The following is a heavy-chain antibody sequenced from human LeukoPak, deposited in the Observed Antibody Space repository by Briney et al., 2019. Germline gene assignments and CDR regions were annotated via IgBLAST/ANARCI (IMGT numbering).Heavy chain of an antibody. CDR1: GGSISSSSYY. V-gene: IGHV4-39*07. J-gene: IGHJ4*02. CDR2: IYYSGST. CDR3: ARVKVVPAAFDY. Sequence: PSETLSLTCTVSGGSISSSSYYWGWIRQSPGKGLEWIGSIYYSGSTYYNPSLKSRVTISIDTSKNQFSLKLSSVTAADTAVYYCARVKVVPAAFDYWGQGTLVTVSS. D-gene: IGHD2-2*01.